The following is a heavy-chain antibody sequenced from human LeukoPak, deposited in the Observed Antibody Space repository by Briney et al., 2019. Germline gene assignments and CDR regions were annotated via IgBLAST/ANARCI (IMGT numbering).Heavy chain of an antibody. CDR2: MRYDGSNK. V-gene: IGHV3-33*01. CDR1: GVTFSSYG. D-gene: IGHD2-2*01. J-gene: IGHJ4*02. Sequence: GGSLRLSCAASGVTFSSYGMHWVRQAPGKGLEWVAVMRYDGSNKYYADSVKGRFTISRDNSKNTLYLQMDSLRAEDTAVYYCARVYQLLPGPIDYWGQGTLVTASS. CDR3: ARVYQLLPGPIDY.